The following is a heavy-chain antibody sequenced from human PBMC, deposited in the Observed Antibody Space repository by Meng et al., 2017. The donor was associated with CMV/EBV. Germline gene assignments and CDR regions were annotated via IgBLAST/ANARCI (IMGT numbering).Heavy chain of an antibody. D-gene: IGHD6-13*01. Sequence: LKESGPTLVKPTQTLTLTCTFLGFYLSTSGVGVGWIRQPPGKALEWLALIYWDDDKRYSPSLKSRLTITKDTSKNQVVLTMTNMDPVDTATYYCARIAAAGRFDYWGQGTLVTVSS. CDR1: GFYLSTSGVG. CDR3: ARIAAAGRFDY. J-gene: IGHJ4*02. CDR2: IYWDDDK. V-gene: IGHV2-5*02.